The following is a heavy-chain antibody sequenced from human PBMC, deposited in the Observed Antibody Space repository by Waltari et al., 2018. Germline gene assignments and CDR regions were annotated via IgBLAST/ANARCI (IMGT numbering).Heavy chain of an antibody. D-gene: IGHD3-10*01. Sequence: EVQLVESGGNLVQPGGSLRLSCAASGFTFGSDWMSWVRQAPGKGLELVATIKQDGTDKYYVDSVKGRFTVSRDNAKKSLHLQMNSLRAEDTAVYYCAIWSRSLWLGGQGTLVTVSS. CDR3: AIWSRSLWL. J-gene: IGHJ4*02. V-gene: IGHV3-7*01. CDR2: IKQDGTDK. CDR1: GFTFGSDW.